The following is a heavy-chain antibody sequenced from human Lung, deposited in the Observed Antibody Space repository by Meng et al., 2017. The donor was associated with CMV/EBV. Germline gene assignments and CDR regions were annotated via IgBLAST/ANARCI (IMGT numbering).Heavy chain of an antibody. D-gene: IGHD3-10*01. CDR1: GGSISSNGYY. J-gene: IGHJ4*02. Sequence: SXTLSLXCTVSGGSISSNGYYWGWIRQPPGKGLEWIGSIYYTGITYYNPSLKRRVTVSVDTSKNQFSLNLSSVTAADTSVYYCVTEPLTRGSSHWGLGTLVTVSS. CDR3: VTEPLTRGSSH. V-gene: IGHV4-39*07. CDR2: IYYTGIT.